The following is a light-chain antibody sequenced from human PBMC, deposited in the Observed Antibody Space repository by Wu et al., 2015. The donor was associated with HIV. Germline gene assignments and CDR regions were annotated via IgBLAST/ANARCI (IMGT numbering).Light chain of an antibody. J-gene: IGKJ4*01. V-gene: IGKV3-20*01. CDR1: QSVSSSY. CDR2: GAS. CDR3: RQYGSSPFT. Sequence: EILLTQSPGTLSLSPGERATLSCRASQSVSSSYLAWYQQKPGQAPSLLIYGASSRATGIPDRFSGSGSGTDFTLTIRTLEPEDFAVYYCRQYGSSPFTFGGGTKVEIK.